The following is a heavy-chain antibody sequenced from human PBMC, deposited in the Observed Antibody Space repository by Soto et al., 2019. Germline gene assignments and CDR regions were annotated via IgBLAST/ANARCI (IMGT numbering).Heavy chain of an antibody. CDR3: ANFIGRPYCFDS. J-gene: IGHJ4*02. CDR2: IYYSGST. Sequence: SECVSLTYTVSGCAISIGDYCWSWIRQHPGKGLEWIGYIYYSGSTYYNPSLKSRITISLDTSKNHFSLKLSSVTAADTALYYCANFIGRPYCFDSWGQGTLVTVSS. CDR1: GCAISIGDYC. D-gene: IGHD2-15*01. V-gene: IGHV4-31*02.